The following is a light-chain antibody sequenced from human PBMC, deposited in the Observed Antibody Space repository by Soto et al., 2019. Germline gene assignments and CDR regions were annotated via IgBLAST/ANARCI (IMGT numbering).Light chain of an antibody. CDR1: SSDVGAYNS. V-gene: IGLV2-23*01. CDR2: KGT. CDR3: CSYAPESTYV. Sequence: QSALSQPASVSGSPGQSITISCTGASSDVGAYNSVSWYQQHPHRAPQVIIYKGTQRPSRVYNRFYGSTSGNAASLTISALQADDEADYFCCSYAPESTYVFGNGTKVTVL. J-gene: IGLJ1*01.